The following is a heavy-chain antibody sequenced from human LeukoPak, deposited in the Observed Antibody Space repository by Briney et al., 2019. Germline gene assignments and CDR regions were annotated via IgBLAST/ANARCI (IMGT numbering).Heavy chain of an antibody. V-gene: IGHV1-18*01. J-gene: IGHJ4*02. CDR2: ISAYNGNT. CDR3: ARDRYYDSSGYPTN. CDR1: GYTFTSYG. D-gene: IGHD3-22*01. Sequence: ASVKVSCKASGYTFTSYGISWVRQAPGQGLEWMGWISAYNGNTNYAQKLQGRVTMTTDTSTSTAYMELRSLRSDDTAVYYCARDRYYDSSGYPTNWGQGTLVTVSS.